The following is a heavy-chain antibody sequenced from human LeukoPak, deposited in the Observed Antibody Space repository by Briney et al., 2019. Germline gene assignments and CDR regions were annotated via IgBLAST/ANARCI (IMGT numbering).Heavy chain of an antibody. J-gene: IGHJ5*02. V-gene: IGHV3-30-3*01. CDR2: ISYGGNNK. CDR1: GFTFSSYA. Sequence: GGSLRLSCAASGFTFSSYAVHWVRQAPGKGLEWVAVISYGGNNKYYADSVKGRFTISRDNSRNTLYLQMNSLRGEDTAVYYCARDLGYSSSWLNWFDPWGQEPWSPSPQ. D-gene: IGHD6-13*01. CDR3: ARDLGYSSSWLNWFDP.